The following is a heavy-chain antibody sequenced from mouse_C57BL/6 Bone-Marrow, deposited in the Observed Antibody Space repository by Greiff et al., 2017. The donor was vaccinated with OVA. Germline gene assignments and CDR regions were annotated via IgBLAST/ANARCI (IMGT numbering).Heavy chain of an antibody. CDR3: TTGYYSNFWFAY. CDR2: IDPENGDT. Sequence: EVQLVESGAELVRPGASVKLSCTASGFNIKDDYMHWVKQRPEQGLEWIGWIDPENGDTEYASKFQGKATITADTSSNTAYLQLSSLTSEDTAVYYCTTGYYSNFWFAYWGQGTLVTVSA. J-gene: IGHJ3*01. CDR1: GFNIKDDY. D-gene: IGHD2-5*01. V-gene: IGHV14-4*01.